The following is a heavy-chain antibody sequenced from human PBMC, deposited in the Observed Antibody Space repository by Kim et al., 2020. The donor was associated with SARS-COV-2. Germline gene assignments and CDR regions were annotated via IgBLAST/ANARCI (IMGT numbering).Heavy chain of an antibody. Sequence: NPSLKSRVTMSVDTAKNQFSLKLSSVTAADTAVYYCASGFLGLYYGMDVWGQGTTVTVSS. CDR3: ASGFLGLYYGMDV. J-gene: IGHJ6*02. V-gene: IGHV4-4*07. D-gene: IGHD3-3*01.